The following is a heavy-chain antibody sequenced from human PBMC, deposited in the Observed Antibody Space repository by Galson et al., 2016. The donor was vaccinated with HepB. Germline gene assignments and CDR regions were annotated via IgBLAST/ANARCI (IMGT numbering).Heavy chain of an antibody. CDR2: IIPYLGIA. Sequence: SVKVSCKASGDTFNRYGITWVRQAPGQGPEWMGGIIPYLGIANYTHKFQGRVTITADKSTSTAYMELTNLTSDDTAVYYCASGSIVVVPAAIGWFDPWGQGTLVTVSS. D-gene: IGHD2-2*01. CDR3: ASGSIVVVPAAIGWFDP. CDR1: GDTFNRYG. J-gene: IGHJ5*02. V-gene: IGHV1-69*10.